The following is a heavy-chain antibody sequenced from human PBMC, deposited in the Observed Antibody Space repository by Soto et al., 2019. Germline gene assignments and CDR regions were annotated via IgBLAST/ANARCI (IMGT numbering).Heavy chain of an antibody. D-gene: IGHD6-19*01. Sequence: GGSLRLSCAASGFTFSSYWMSWVRQAPGKGLEWVANIKQDGSEKYYVDSVKGRFTISRDNAKNSLYLQMNSLRVEDTAVYYCACSGWYVSAFDIWGQGTMVNVSS. V-gene: IGHV3-7*01. CDR3: ACSGWYVSAFDI. CDR1: GFTFSSYW. J-gene: IGHJ3*02. CDR2: IKQDGSEK.